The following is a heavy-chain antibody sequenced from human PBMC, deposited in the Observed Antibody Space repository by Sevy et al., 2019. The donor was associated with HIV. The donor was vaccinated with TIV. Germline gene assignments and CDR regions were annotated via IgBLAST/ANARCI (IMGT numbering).Heavy chain of an antibody. J-gene: IGHJ6*03. CDR2: ISSSSSYI. V-gene: IGHV3-21*01. Sequence: GGSLRLSCAASGFTFSSYSMNWVRQAPGKGLEWVSSISSSSSYIYYEDSVKGRFTISRDNAKNSLYLQMDSLRAEYTAVYYCARDQRGLGEYYMDVWGKGTTVTVSS. CDR3: ARDQRGLGEYYMDV. CDR1: GFTFSSYS.